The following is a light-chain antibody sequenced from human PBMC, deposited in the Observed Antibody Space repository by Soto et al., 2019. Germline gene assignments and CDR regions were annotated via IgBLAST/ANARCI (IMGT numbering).Light chain of an antibody. CDR2: GAS. V-gene: IGKV3-20*01. Sequence: EIVLTHSPGTQSLSPGERATLSCRASQSVSSSYLAWYQQKPGQAPRLLIYGASSRATGIPDRFSGSGSGTDFTLTISRLEPEDFAVYYCQQYGSSPQTFGQGTKVDIK. J-gene: IGKJ1*01. CDR1: QSVSSSY. CDR3: QQYGSSPQT.